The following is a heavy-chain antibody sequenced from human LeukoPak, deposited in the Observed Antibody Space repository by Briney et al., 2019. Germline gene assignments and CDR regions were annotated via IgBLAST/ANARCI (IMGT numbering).Heavy chain of an antibody. CDR3: ARVFYYDSSGTLGGFDY. J-gene: IGHJ4*02. CDR2: IYYSGST. V-gene: IGHV4-30-4*01. Sequence: PSQTLSLTCTVSGGSISSGDYYWSWIRQPPGKGLEWIGYIYYSGSTYYNPSLKSRVTISVDTTKNQFSLKLSSVTAADTAVYYCARVFYYDSSGTLGGFDYWGQGTLVTVSS. CDR1: GGSISSGDYY. D-gene: IGHD3-22*01.